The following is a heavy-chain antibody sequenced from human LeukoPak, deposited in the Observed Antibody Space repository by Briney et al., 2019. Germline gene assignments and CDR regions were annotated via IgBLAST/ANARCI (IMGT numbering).Heavy chain of an antibody. Sequence: GASVKVSCKASGYTFTSYGISWVRQAPGQGLEWMGWISAYNGNTNYAQKFQGRVTMTRDTSISTAYMELSRLRSDDTAVYYCARVLKFWSGYSPSNYFDYWGQGTLVTVSS. J-gene: IGHJ4*02. CDR1: GYTFTSYG. CDR2: ISAYNGNT. D-gene: IGHD3-3*01. V-gene: IGHV1-18*01. CDR3: ARVLKFWSGYSPSNYFDY.